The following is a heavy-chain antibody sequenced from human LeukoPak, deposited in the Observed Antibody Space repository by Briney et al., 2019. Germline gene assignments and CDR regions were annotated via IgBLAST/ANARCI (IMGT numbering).Heavy chain of an antibody. D-gene: IGHD3-3*01. CDR1: GGSISSYY. Sequence: PSETLSLTCTVSGGSISSYYWSWIRQPPGKGLEWIGYIYYSGSTNYNPSLKSRVTISVDTSKNQFSLKLNSVTAADTAMYYCARSITIFGVALRGFDPWGQGTLVTVSS. J-gene: IGHJ5*02. CDR2: IYYSGST. V-gene: IGHV4-59*01. CDR3: ARSITIFGVALRGFDP.